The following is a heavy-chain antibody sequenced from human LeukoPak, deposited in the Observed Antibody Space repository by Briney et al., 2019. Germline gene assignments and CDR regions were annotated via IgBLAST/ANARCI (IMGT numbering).Heavy chain of an antibody. J-gene: IGHJ4*02. Sequence: PGGSLRLSCAASGFTFSSYAMPWVRQAPGKALEYVSAISSNGDSTYYANSVKGRFTISRDNSKNTLSLQMSSLRAEDTAVYYCAKAGADRVLRHFDWSAWEWGQGTLVTVSS. CDR3: AKAGADRVLRHFDWSAWE. V-gene: IGHV3-64*01. D-gene: IGHD3-9*01. CDR1: GFTFSSYA. CDR2: ISSNGDST.